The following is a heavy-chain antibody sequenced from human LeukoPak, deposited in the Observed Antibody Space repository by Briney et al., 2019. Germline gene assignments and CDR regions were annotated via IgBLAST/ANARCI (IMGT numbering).Heavy chain of an antibody. CDR3: ARGFIQSAMRPPSPDY. J-gene: IGHJ4*02. D-gene: IGHD2-2*01. CDR2: ISYDGSNE. CDR1: GFTFSSSA. V-gene: IGHV3-30-3*01. Sequence: PGRSLRLSCAASGFTFSSSAMHWVRQAPGKGLEWVAVISYDGSNENYADSVKGRFTISRDNSKNTLFLQMNSLRRDDTAVYYCARGFIQSAMRPPSPDYWGQGTLVTVSS.